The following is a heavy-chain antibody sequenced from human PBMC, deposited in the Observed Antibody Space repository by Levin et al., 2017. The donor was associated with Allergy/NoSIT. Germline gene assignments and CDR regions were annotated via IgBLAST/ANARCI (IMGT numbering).Heavy chain of an antibody. CDR2: IGGTGGST. V-gene: IGHV3-23*01. J-gene: IGHJ6*02. D-gene: IGHD3-10*01. CDR3: AKELYGSGGIYYYGLDV. CDR1: GFSFSSYA. Sequence: PGGSLRLSCAASGFSFSSYAMNWVRQAPGKGLEWVTNIGGTGGSTYYADSVKGRFTISRDNSKNTLYLQMHSLRAEDTAVYYCAKELYGSGGIYYYGLDVWGPGTTVIVSS.